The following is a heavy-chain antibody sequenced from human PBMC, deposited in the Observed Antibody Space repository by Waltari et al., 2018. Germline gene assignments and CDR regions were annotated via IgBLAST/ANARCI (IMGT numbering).Heavy chain of an antibody. V-gene: IGHV3-30*18. J-gene: IGHJ4*02. D-gene: IGHD1-7*01. Sequence: QVHLVESGGGVVQPGKSLRLSCVVSGLTFSSYGLHWVRQAPGKGLEWAAIISYDGSNKYYGDSVKGRFTISRDNSNNTLYLRMNSLRPEDTAVYYCAKGRRNELQGLSYFDSWGQGTLVTVSS. CDR2: ISYDGSNK. CDR1: GLTFSSYG. CDR3: AKGRRNELQGLSYFDS.